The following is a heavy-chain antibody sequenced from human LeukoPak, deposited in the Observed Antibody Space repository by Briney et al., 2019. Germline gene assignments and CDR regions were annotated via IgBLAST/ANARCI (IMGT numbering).Heavy chain of an antibody. V-gene: IGHV3-53*01. CDR2: IYSGGST. D-gene: IGHD6-13*01. J-gene: IGHJ4*02. CDR3: ARGLGIAAAATTD. Sequence: GGSLRLSCAASGFTVSSNYMSWVRQAPGKGLEWVSVIYSGGSTYYADSVKGRFTISRDNSKNTLYLQMNSLRAEDTAVYYCARGLGIAAAATTDWGQGTLATVSS. CDR1: GFTVSSNY.